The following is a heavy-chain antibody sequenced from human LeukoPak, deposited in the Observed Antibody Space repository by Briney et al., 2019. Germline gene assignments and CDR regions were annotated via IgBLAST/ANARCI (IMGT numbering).Heavy chain of an antibody. CDR3: ARGGLMVRGRDWFDP. J-gene: IGHJ5*02. CDR1: GGSFSGYY. D-gene: IGHD3-10*01. V-gene: IGHV4-59*10. CDR2: IYTSGTT. Sequence: PSETLSLTCAVYGGSFSGYYWSWIRQPPGKGLEWIGRIYTSGTTNYNPSLKSRVTMSVDTSKNQFSLKLSSVTAADTAVYYCARGGLMVRGRDWFDPWGQGTLVIVSS.